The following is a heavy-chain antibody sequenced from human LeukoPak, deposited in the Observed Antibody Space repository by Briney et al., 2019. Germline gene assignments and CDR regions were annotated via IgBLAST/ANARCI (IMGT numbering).Heavy chain of an antibody. V-gene: IGHV3-30*18. CDR2: ISLDGSDE. CDR3: AKDRPLGDSYYDSSGYGLDN. CDR1: GFTFSSYG. D-gene: IGHD3-22*01. J-gene: IGHJ4*02. Sequence: PGGSLRLSCAASGFTFSSYGMHWVRQAPGKGLEWVAVISLDGSDEYYADSVKGRFTISRDNSQNTLYLQMDSLRTEDTAVYYCAKDRPLGDSYYDSSGYGLDNWGQGTLVTVSS.